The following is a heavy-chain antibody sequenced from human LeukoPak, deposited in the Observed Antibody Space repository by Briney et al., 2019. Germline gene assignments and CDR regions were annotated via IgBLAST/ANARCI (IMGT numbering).Heavy chain of an antibody. CDR2: IYYNGST. CDR1: GGSISSSYYY. CDR3: AILAYCSTTSCYDIDY. J-gene: IGHJ4*02. V-gene: IGHV4-39*01. Sequence: SETLSLTCTVSGGSISSSYYYWGWVRQPPGKGLEWIGSIYYNGSTYYNPSLKSRVTISVDSSKNQFPLKLSSVTAADTALYYCAILAYCSTTSCYDIDYWGQGTLVTVSS. D-gene: IGHD2-2*01.